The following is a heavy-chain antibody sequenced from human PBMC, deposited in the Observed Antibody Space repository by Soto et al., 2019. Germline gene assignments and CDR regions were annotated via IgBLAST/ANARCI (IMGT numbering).Heavy chain of an antibody. CDR1: GGSISSGGYY. D-gene: IGHD1-26*01. V-gene: IGHV4-31*03. J-gene: IGHJ4*02. CDR3: ARSAGIVGATDYFDY. CDR2: IYYSGST. Sequence: QVQLQESGPGLVKPSQTLSLTCTVSGGSISSGGYYWSWIRQHPGKGLEWIGYIYYSGSTYYNPSLKSRVTMSVDPSKNQFSLKLSSVTAADTAVYYCARSAGIVGATDYFDYWGQGTLVTVSS.